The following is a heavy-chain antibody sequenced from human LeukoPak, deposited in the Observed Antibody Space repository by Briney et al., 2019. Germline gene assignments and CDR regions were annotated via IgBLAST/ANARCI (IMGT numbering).Heavy chain of an antibody. Sequence: ASVKVSCKASGYTFTSYGISWVRQAPGQGLEWMGWISGYNGNTKYAQKFQGRVTMTRDTSISTAYMDLSRLRSDDTAVYYCARNADSYGHGDWFDPWGQGTLVTVSS. J-gene: IGHJ5*02. V-gene: IGHV1-18*01. CDR1: GYTFTSYG. CDR3: ARNADSYGHGDWFDP. D-gene: IGHD5-18*01. CDR2: ISGYNGNT.